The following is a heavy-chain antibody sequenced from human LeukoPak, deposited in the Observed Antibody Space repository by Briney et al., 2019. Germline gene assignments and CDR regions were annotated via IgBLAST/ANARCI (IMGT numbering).Heavy chain of an antibody. V-gene: IGHV1-2*02. CDR1: GCTLTELS. J-gene: IGHJ3*02. D-gene: IGHD3-10*01. CDR2: INPNSGGT. Sequence: ASVKVSRKVSGCTLTELSMHWVRQAPGKGLEWMGWINPNSGGTNYAQKFQGRVTMTRDTSISTAYMELSRLRSDDTAVYYCARDRAQILWFGEPSDAFDIWGQGTMVTVSS. CDR3: ARDRAQILWFGEPSDAFDI.